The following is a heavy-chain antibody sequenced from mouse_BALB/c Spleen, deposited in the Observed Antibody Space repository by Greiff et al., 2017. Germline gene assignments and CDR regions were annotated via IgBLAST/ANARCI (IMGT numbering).Heavy chain of an antibody. CDR1: GFTFTDYY. Sequence: EVKLMESGGGLVQPGGSLRLSCATSGFTFTDYYMSWVRQPPGKALEWLGFIRNKANGYTTEYSASVKGRFTISRDNSQSILYLQMNTLRAEDSATYYCASSVYAMDYWGQGTSVTVSS. CDR3: ASSVYAMDY. V-gene: IGHV7-3*02. J-gene: IGHJ4*01. CDR2: IRNKANGYTT.